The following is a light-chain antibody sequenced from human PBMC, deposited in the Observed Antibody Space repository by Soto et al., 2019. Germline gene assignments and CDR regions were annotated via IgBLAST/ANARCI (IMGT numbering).Light chain of an antibody. CDR2: DAS. J-gene: IGKJ4*01. Sequence: EIVLTQSPATLSLSPGERSTLSCMASQSVSSSYLAWYQQKPGQAPRLLIYDASSRATGIPDRFSGGGSGTDFTLTISRLEPEDFAVYYCQQVASYPLTFGGGTKVDI. V-gene: IGKV3-20*01. CDR1: QSVSSSY. CDR3: QQVASYPLT.